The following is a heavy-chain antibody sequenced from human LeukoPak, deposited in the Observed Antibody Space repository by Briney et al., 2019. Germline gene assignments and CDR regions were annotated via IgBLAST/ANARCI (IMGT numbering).Heavy chain of an antibody. Sequence: GASVKVSCKVSGYTLTELSMHWVRQAPGKGLEWMGGFDPEDGETIYAQRFQGRVTMTEDTSTDTAYMELSSLRSEDTAVCYCATPWKWYSSGWSLFQHWGQGTLVTVSS. D-gene: IGHD6-19*01. CDR3: ATPWKWYSSGWSLFQH. CDR2: FDPEDGET. V-gene: IGHV1-24*01. CDR1: GYTLTELS. J-gene: IGHJ1*01.